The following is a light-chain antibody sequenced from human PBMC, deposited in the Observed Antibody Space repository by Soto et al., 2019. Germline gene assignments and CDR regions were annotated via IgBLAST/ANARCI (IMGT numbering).Light chain of an antibody. V-gene: IGKV1-5*03. Sequence: DIQLTQSHSTLSASVGDRVTLTCRASESIDSWLAWHQQKPGRAPKLLISKASSLESGVPSRFSGSGFGTEFTLTISSLQPDDFATYYCQQYNSYRAFGQGTKVHIK. CDR1: ESIDSW. CDR2: KAS. CDR3: QQYNSYRA. J-gene: IGKJ1*01.